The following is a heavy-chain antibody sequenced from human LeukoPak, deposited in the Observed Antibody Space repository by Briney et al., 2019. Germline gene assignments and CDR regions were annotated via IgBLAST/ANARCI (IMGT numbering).Heavy chain of an antibody. D-gene: IGHD6-13*01. Sequence: GGSLRLSCAASGFTFSNYWMNWVRQAPGKGLEWVANIKQDGSEKYYVDSVKGRFTISRDIAKNSLYLQMNSLRAEDTAVYYCARDYSSSWFRGVRFDPWGQGTLVTVSS. CDR1: GFTFSNYW. CDR2: IKQDGSEK. V-gene: IGHV3-7*03. CDR3: ARDYSSSWFRGVRFDP. J-gene: IGHJ5*02.